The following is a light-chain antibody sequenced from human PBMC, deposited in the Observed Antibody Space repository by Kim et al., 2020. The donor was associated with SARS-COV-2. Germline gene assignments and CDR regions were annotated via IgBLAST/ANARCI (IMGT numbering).Light chain of an antibody. J-gene: IGKJ1*01. CDR3: QQYATSPET. V-gene: IGKV3-20*01. CDR1: QSVSINF. Sequence: ENVLTQSPGTLSLSPGERATLSCRASQSVSINFLAWYQQKAGQAPRLVIYSASSRASGIPDRFSGSGSGTDFTLTISTLESEDFAVYYCQQYATSPETFGQGTKVEIK. CDR2: SAS.